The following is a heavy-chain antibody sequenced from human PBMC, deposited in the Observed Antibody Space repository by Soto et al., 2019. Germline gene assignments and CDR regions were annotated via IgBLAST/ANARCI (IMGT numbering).Heavy chain of an antibody. D-gene: IGHD3-10*01. Sequence: QVQLQESGPGLVKPSQTLSLTCTVSGGSISSGDYYWSWIRQPPGKGLEWIGYIYYSGSTYYNASLMGRVTISVDTAKNQFSLKLSSVTAADTAVYYCARDETYGSGSYYPFDPWGQGTLVTVSS. CDR2: IYYSGST. CDR1: GGSISSGDYY. V-gene: IGHV4-30-4*01. J-gene: IGHJ5*02. CDR3: ARDETYGSGSYYPFDP.